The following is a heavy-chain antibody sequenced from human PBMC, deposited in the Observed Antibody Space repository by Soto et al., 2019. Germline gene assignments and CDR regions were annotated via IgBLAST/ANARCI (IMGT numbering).Heavy chain of an antibody. Sequence: EVQVLESGGALVQPGGSLRLSCAASGFTFRKHAMTWARQAPGQGLEYVSSITASGSATFYAASVRGRFAISRDNAKSTLYLQMSSLRAEDTALYYCAKGVADRGIDSWGQGTLVTVSS. CDR3: AKGVADRGIDS. CDR2: ITASGSAT. J-gene: IGHJ4*02. V-gene: IGHV3-23*01. CDR1: GFTFRKHA.